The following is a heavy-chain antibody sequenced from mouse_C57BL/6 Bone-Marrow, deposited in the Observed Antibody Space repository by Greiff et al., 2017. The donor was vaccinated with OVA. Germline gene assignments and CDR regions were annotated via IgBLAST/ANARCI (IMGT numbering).Heavy chain of an antibody. CDR3: ARSPLPRYSMDY. J-gene: IGHJ4*01. Sequence: VQLKESGAELVKPGASVKLSCTASGFNIKDYYMHWVKQRTEQGLEWIGRIDPEDGDTKYAPKFQGKATITADTSSHTAHLQLSSLTSEDTAVDYCARSPLPRYSMDYGGQGTAVTVSA. V-gene: IGHV14-2*01. CDR1: GFNIKDYY. CDR2: IDPEDGDT.